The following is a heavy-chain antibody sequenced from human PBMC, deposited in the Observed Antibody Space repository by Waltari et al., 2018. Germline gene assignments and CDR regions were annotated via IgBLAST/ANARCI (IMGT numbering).Heavy chain of an antibody. Sequence: EVQLVESGGGLVQPGGSLRLPWSASGFPFSRYGMNWVRQAPGKGLEWISYISGSGTTIYYADSVKGRFTISRDDAENSLYLQMNSLRAEDTALYYCARRFDSWGQGTRVTVSS. CDR2: ISGSGTTI. V-gene: IGHV3-48*03. J-gene: IGHJ4*02. CDR1: GFPFSRYG. CDR3: ARRFDS.